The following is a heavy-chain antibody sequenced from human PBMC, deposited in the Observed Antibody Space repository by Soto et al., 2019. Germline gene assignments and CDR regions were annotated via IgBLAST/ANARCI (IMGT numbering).Heavy chain of an antibody. Sequence: SQTLSLPCAISGDSVSSNSAAWNWIRQSPSRGLEWLGRTYYRSKWYNDYAVSVKSRITINPDTSKNQFSLQLNSVTPEDTAVYYCAGFGELTPYYYYGMDVWGQGTTVTVSS. CDR3: AGFGELTPYYYYGMDV. D-gene: IGHD3-10*01. J-gene: IGHJ6*02. CDR2: TYYRSKWYN. V-gene: IGHV6-1*01. CDR1: GDSVSSNSAA.